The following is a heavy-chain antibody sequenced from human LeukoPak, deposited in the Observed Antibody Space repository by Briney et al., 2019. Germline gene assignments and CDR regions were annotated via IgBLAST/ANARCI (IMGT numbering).Heavy chain of an antibody. V-gene: IGHV1-2*02. CDR2: INPNSGGT. CDR3: ARDICGGSDCAFDI. J-gene: IGHJ3*02. Sequence: ASVKVSCKGSGYTFTGYYIHWVRQAPGQGLEWMGWINPNSGGTNYAQKFQGRVTMTRDTSISTAYMELTRLRSDDTAVYYCARDICGGSDCAFDIWGQGTMVTVSS. CDR1: GYTFTGYY. D-gene: IGHD1-26*01.